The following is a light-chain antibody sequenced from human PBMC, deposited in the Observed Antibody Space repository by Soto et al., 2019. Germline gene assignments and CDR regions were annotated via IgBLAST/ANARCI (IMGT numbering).Light chain of an antibody. CDR2: SND. CDR3: AAWDDSLKVVV. V-gene: IGLV1-44*01. J-gene: IGLJ2*01. CDR1: RPNIGSNT. Sequence: QSALTQPPSASGTPGQRVTMSCSGSRPNIGSNTVNWYQQLPGTAPKVLIYSNDQRPSGVPDRFSGSKSGTSASLAISGLQSEDEADYYCAAWDDSLKVVVFGGGTQLTVL.